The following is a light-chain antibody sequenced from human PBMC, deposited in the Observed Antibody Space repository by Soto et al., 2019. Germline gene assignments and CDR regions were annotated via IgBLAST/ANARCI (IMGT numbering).Light chain of an antibody. V-gene: IGKV3-15*01. CDR1: QSVSSN. Sequence: EIVMTQSPATLSVSPGERATLSCRASQSVSSNLAWYQQKPGQAPRLLIYGASTRATGIPARFSGSGSGTECTLTISSLQSEDFAVYYCQQYNNFPLYTFGQGTKLEIK. J-gene: IGKJ2*01. CDR2: GAS. CDR3: QQYNNFPLYT.